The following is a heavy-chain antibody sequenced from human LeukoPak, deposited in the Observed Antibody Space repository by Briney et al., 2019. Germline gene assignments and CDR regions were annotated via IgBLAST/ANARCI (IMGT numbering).Heavy chain of an antibody. J-gene: IGHJ4*02. CDR3: ARGGRSVVVTTLYYFDY. CDR2: INPNSGGT. CDR1: GYTFTGYY. V-gene: IGHV1-2*04. Sequence: ASVKVSCKASGYTFTGYYMHWVRQAPGQGLEWMGWINPNSGGTNYAQKFQGWVTMTRDTSISTAYMELSRLRSDDTAVYYCARGGRSVVVTTLYYFDYWGQGTLVTVSS. D-gene: IGHD3-22*01.